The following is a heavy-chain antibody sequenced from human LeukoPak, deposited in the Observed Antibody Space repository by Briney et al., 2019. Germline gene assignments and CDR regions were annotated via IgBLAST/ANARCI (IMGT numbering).Heavy chain of an antibody. Sequence: GRSLRLSCAASGFTFSSYAMSWVRQAPGKGLEWVANIKEDGSEKYCVDSVKGRFTISRDDAKNSLYLHMTSLTAEDTAMYYGARDWLAGVPFDAFDLWGQGTMVTVSS. CDR1: GFTFSSYA. J-gene: IGHJ3*01. CDR2: IKEDGSEK. CDR3: ARDWLAGVPFDAFDL. D-gene: IGHD3-10*01. V-gene: IGHV3-7*01.